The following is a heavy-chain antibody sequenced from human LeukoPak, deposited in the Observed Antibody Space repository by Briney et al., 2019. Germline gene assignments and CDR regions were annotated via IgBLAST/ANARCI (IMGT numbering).Heavy chain of an antibody. CDR2: IYYSGST. D-gene: IGHD3-22*01. J-gene: IGHJ4*02. Sequence: SETLSLTCTVSGGSISSYYWSWIRQPPGKGLEWIAYIYYSGSTNYNPSLKSRVTISLDMSKNQFPLKLTSVTAADTAVYYCARLNYYDSSGYLDYWGQGTLVTVSS. CDR3: ARLNYYDSSGYLDY. CDR1: GGSISSYY. V-gene: IGHV4-59*08.